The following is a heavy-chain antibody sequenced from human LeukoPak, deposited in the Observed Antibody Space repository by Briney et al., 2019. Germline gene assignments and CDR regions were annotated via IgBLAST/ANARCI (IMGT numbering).Heavy chain of an antibody. CDR3: ARVLTGTTRGAFDY. V-gene: IGHV3-30*03. D-gene: IGHD1-7*01. CDR1: GFTFSSYG. Sequence: GRSLRLSCAASGFTFSSYGMHWVRQAPGKGLEWVAVISYDGSNKYYADSVKGRFTISRDNAKSSLYLQMNSLRAEDTAVYYCARVLTGTTRGAFDYWGQGTLVTVSS. J-gene: IGHJ4*02. CDR2: ISYDGSNK.